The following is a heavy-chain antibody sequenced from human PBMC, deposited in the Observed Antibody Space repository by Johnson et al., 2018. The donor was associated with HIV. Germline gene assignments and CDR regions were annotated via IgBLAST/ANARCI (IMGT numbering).Heavy chain of an antibody. Sequence: HVQLVESGGGVVQPGRSLRLSCAASGFTFSSYGMHWVRQAPGKGLEWVAVISYDGSNKYYADSVKGRFTISRDNSKNTLYLQMNSLRPEDTAVYYCVRGGQWGATDAFDIWGQGTMVTVSS. J-gene: IGHJ3*02. V-gene: IGHV3-30*03. CDR2: ISYDGSNK. D-gene: IGHD6-19*01. CDR3: VRGGQWGATDAFDI. CDR1: GFTFSSYG.